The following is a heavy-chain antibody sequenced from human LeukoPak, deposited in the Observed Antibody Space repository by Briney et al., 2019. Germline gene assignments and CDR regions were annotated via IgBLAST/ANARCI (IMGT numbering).Heavy chain of an antibody. CDR1: GGSFSGYY. D-gene: IGHD3-10*01. Sequence: SETLSLTCAVYGGSFSGYYWSWIRQPPGKGLEWIGEINHSGSTNYNPSLKSRVTISVDTSKNQFSLKLSSVTAADTAVYYCARDRPWSLGEWYGMDVWGQGTTVTVSS. CDR3: ARDRPWSLGEWYGMDV. V-gene: IGHV4-34*01. J-gene: IGHJ6*02. CDR2: INHSGST.